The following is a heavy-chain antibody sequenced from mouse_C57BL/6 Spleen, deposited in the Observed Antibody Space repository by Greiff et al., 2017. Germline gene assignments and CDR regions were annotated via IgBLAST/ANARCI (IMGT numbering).Heavy chain of an antibody. Sequence: EVQLQQSGPELVKPGASVKISCKASGYTFTDYYMNWVKQSHGKSLEWIGDINPNNGGTSYNQKFKGKATLTVDKSSSTAYMELRSLTSEDSAGYYCARFWFAYWGQGTLVTVSA. CDR1: GYTFTDYY. CDR2: INPNNGGT. CDR3: ARFWFAY. V-gene: IGHV1-26*01. J-gene: IGHJ3*01.